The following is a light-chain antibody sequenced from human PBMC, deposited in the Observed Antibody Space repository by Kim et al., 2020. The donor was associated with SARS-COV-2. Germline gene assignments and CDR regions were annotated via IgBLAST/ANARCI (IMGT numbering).Light chain of an antibody. CDR3: LQHRTYPIA. J-gene: IGKJ5*01. Sequence: ASVGDRVSITCRASQNIRNDLGWYQQNPGRAPKRLIYGASSLQSGGASRFSGSGSGTEFTRTISSGQPEDFANYFCLQHRTYPIAFCQRTRLEIK. V-gene: IGKV1-17*01. CDR1: QNIRND. CDR2: GAS.